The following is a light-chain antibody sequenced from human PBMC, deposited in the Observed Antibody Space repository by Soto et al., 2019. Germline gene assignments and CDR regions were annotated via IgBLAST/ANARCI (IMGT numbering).Light chain of an antibody. CDR1: SSDVGGYNY. J-gene: IGLJ1*01. CDR2: EVT. Sequence: QSALTQPASVSGSPGQSTTISCTGTSSDVGGYNYVSWYQQHPGKAPKLMLYEVTDRPSGVSDRFSGSKSGNTASLTISGLQTEDEADYYCSSYTTSSTVFGTGTKLTVL. V-gene: IGLV2-14*01. CDR3: SSYTTSSTV.